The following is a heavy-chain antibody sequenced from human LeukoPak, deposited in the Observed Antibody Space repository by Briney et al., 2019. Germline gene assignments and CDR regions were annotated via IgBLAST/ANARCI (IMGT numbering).Heavy chain of an antibody. CDR3: ARGAPNWGYDY. Sequence: ASVKVSCKASGYTFTSYDFNWVRQATGQRPEWMGWMSPNSGDTGYAQKFQDRVTMTRNTSISTAYMELSSLRSDDTAVYYCARGAPNWGYDYWGPGTLVTVSS. J-gene: IGHJ4*02. CDR1: GYTFTSYD. V-gene: IGHV1-8*01. D-gene: IGHD7-27*01. CDR2: MSPNSGDT.